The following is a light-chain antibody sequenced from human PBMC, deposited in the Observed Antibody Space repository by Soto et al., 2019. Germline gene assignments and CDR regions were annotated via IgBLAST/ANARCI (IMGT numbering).Light chain of an antibody. J-gene: IGKJ2*01. Sequence: EIVLTQSPATLSLFPGERATLSCRASQSVSRDLAWYQQKPGQAPRLLIYDVSNRATGIPARFSGSGSGTDFTLTISSLEPEDFAVYSCQQRSNWPSTFGQGTKLALK. CDR2: DVS. CDR1: QSVSRD. V-gene: IGKV3-11*01. CDR3: QQRSNWPST.